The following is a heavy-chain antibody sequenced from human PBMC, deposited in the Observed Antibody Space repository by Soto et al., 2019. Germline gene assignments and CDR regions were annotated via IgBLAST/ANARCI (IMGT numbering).Heavy chain of an antibody. D-gene: IGHD2-15*01. V-gene: IGHV4-31*03. CDR1: GGSISSGGYY. CDR2: TYYSGST. J-gene: IGHJ6*02. CDR3: AKGYCSGGSCYSKGGMDV. Sequence: SETLSLTCTVSGGSISSGGYYWSWIRQHPGKGLEWIGYTYYSGSTYYNPSLKSRVTISVDTSKNQFSLKLSSVTAADTAVYYCAKGYCSGGSCYSKGGMDVWGQGTTVTVSS.